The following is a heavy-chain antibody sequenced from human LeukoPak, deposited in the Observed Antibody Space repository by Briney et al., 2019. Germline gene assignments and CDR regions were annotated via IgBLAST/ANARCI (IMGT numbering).Heavy chain of an antibody. CDR3: ARLNYDSSGYWDAFDI. CDR2: ISRSSSTI. D-gene: IGHD3-22*01. J-gene: IGHJ3*02. CDR1: GFTFSSYS. Sequence: PGGSLRLSCAASGFTFSSYSMNWVRQAPGKGLEWVSYISRSSSTIYYADSVKGRFTISRDNAKNSLYLQMNSLRAEDTAVYYCARLNYDSSGYWDAFDIWGQGTMVTVSS. V-gene: IGHV3-48*04.